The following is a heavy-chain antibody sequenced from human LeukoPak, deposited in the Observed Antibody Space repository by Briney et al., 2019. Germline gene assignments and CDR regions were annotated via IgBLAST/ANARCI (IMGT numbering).Heavy chain of an antibody. D-gene: IGHD2-2*02. J-gene: IGHJ5*02. CDR2: IYPGDSDT. CDR3: ARQERDIVVVPAAIGGWFDP. V-gene: IGHV5-51*01. Sequence: GESLKISCKGSGYSLTSYWIGWVRQMPGKGLEWMGIIYPGDSDTRYSPSFQGQVTISADKSISTAYLQWSSLKASDTAMYYCARQERDIVVVPAAIGGWFDPWGQGTLVTVSS. CDR1: GYSLTSYW.